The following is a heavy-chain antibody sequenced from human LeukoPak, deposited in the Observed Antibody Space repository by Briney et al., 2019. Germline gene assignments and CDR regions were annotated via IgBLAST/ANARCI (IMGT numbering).Heavy chain of an antibody. J-gene: IGHJ4*02. V-gene: IGHV4-59*07. CDR1: GDSISNYY. CDR3: ARGGVYFDF. Sequence: SDTLSLTCTVSGDSISNYYWSWIRQPPGKGLEWIGYICYSESASYNPPLKSRVTISVDTSKNQFSLKLSSVTAADTAAYYCARGGVYFDFWGQGTLVTVSS. D-gene: IGHD2-8*01. CDR2: ICYSESA.